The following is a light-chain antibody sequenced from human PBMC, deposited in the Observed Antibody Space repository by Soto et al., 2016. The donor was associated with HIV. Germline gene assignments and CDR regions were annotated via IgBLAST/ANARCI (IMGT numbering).Light chain of an antibody. J-gene: IGLJ2*01. Sequence: SYELTQPPSLSVAPRKTARITCGGNNVGSKSVHWYQQKTGQAPVLVVYDDSDRPSGIPERFSGSNSGNTATLTISRVEAGDEADYYCQVGDVSSDHVVFGGGTKLTVL. V-gene: IGLV3-21*03. CDR2: DDS. CDR1: NVGSKS. CDR3: QVGDVSSDHVV.